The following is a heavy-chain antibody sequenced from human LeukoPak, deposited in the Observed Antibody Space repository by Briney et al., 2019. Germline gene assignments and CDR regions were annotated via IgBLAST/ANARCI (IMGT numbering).Heavy chain of an antibody. J-gene: IGHJ3*02. CDR2: IDPNTAGA. V-gene: IGHV1-2*02. CDR1: GYAFTAYY. Sequence: GASVKVSCKASGYAFTAYYRHWLRQAPRQGLEWLGCIDPNTAGAKYAQKFQGRVSVTSDTSINTAYMELSSLTSDDTAVYYCARGPSHGAFDIWGQGTMFTVSS. CDR3: ARGPSHGAFDI.